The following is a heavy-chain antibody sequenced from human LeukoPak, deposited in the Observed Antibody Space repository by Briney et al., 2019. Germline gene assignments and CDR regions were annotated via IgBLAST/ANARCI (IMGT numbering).Heavy chain of an antibody. D-gene: IGHD4-17*01. Sequence: GGSLRLSCVVSGLTVSSNYMSWVRQAPGKGLEWVSVIYSGGTTYYADSVKGRFLVYRDNSKNTLYLQMNSLRAEDTAVYYCASKLTTGYWGQGTLVTVSS. V-gene: IGHV3-66*01. J-gene: IGHJ4*02. CDR1: GLTVSSNY. CDR3: ASKLTTGY. CDR2: IYSGGTT.